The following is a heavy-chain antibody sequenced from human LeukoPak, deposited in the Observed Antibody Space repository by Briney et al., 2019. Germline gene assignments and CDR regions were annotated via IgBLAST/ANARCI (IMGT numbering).Heavy chain of an antibody. CDR3: ARDELLYCSGGSCSDYYFDY. J-gene: IGHJ4*02. D-gene: IGHD2-15*01. Sequence: PGGSLRLSCAASGFTFSSYEMNWVRQAPGKGLEWVSYISSSGSTIYYADSVKGRFTISRDNAKNSLYLQMNSLRAEDTAVYYCARDELLYCSGGSCSDYYFDYWGQGTLVTVSS. V-gene: IGHV3-48*03. CDR1: GFTFSSYE. CDR2: ISSSGSTI.